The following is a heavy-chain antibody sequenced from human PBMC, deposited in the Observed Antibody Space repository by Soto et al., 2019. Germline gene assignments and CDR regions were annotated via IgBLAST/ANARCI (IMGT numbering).Heavy chain of an antibody. Sequence: QVQLVQSGAEVKKPGASVKVSCKASGYSFTRYYMHWVRQAPGQGLEWMGIINPSSGSTNYAQKCQGRGTMTRDMSPNTVYMEMSSLRSEDTAVYYCARDRVYGAHYYYGMDVWGQGTTVTVSS. CDR3: ARDRVYGAHYYYGMDV. J-gene: IGHJ6*02. D-gene: IGHD4-17*01. V-gene: IGHV1-46*01. CDR2: INPSSGST. CDR1: GYSFTRYY.